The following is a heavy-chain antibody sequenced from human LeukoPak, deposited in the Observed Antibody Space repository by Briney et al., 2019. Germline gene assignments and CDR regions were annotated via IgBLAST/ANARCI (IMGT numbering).Heavy chain of an antibody. V-gene: IGHV3-48*01. CDR3: ARGSEAGLR. Sequence: PGGSLRLSCAASGFTFSSYSMNWVRQAPGKGLEWVSYISSSSSTIYYADSVKGRFTISRDNAKNSLYLQMNSLRAEDTAVYYCARGSEAGLRWGQGTLVTVSS. D-gene: IGHD6-19*01. J-gene: IGHJ4*02. CDR2: ISSSSSTI. CDR1: GFTFSSYS.